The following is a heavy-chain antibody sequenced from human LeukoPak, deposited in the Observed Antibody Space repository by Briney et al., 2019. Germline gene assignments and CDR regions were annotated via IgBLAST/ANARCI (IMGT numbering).Heavy chain of an antibody. CDR1: GFTFSTYW. J-gene: IGHJ4*02. D-gene: IGHD5-12*01. V-gene: IGHV3-74*01. CDR2: INSDGDST. CDR3: ARTSWLHLDY. Sequence: PGGSLRLSCAASGFTFSTYWMYWVRQAPGKGLVWVSRINSDGDSTSYADFVKGRFTISRDNTKNTLYLQMNSLRVEDTAVYYCARTSWLHLDYWGQGTLVTVSS.